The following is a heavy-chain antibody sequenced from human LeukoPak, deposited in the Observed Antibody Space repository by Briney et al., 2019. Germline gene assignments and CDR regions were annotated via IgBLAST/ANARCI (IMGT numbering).Heavy chain of an antibody. CDR1: GFTFSDYL. J-gene: IGHJ4*02. D-gene: IGHD3-22*01. Sequence: GGSLTLSCAASGFTFSDYLMSWVRQAPAKGLEWVGLIKSKTSGETTDYGPPVKGRFSISRDDSKNTVYLQMNSLKTEDTALYFCVADVSESSAYPFDYWGQGTLVTVSS. CDR3: VADVSESSAYPFDY. CDR2: IKSKTSGETT. V-gene: IGHV3-15*01.